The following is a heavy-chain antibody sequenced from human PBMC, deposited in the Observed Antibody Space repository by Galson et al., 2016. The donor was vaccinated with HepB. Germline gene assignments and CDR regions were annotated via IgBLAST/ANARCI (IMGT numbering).Heavy chain of an antibody. Sequence: SLRLSCAASGFIFSNFGMHWVRQAPGKGLVYVSRINSDGSNKTYADSVKGRFTISRDNAKNTLYLQMNSLRAEDTALYYCARRDLRGAARPEVAYWGQGTLVTVSS. D-gene: IGHD6-6*01. CDR3: ARRDLRGAARPEVAY. CDR2: INSDGSNK. CDR1: GFIFSNFG. V-gene: IGHV3-74*01. J-gene: IGHJ4*02.